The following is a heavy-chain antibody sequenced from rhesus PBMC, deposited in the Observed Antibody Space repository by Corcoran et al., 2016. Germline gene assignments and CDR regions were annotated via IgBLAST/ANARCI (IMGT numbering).Heavy chain of an antibody. Sequence: QVQLQESGPGLVKPSETLSLTCTVSGGSISDSYYWSWIRQPPGKGLEWLGRIYGSGGSTNYNPSPKSRVTISRDTSKNQFSLKLSSVTAADTAVYYCARDLLLAAAGTYYGLDSWGQGVVVTVSS. J-gene: IGHJ6*01. CDR1: GGSISDSYY. CDR3: ARDLLLAAAGTYYGLDS. CDR2: IYGSGGST. D-gene: IGHD6-25*01. V-gene: IGHV4-160*01.